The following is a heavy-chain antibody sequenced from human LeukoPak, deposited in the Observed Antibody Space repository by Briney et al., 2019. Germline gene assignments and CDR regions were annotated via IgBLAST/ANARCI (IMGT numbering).Heavy chain of an antibody. CDR3: ARVGYDILTGSRGGAGYYYYYYMDV. CDR1: GGSISSYY. V-gene: IGHV4-59*01. J-gene: IGHJ6*03. CDR2: IYYSGST. D-gene: IGHD3-9*01. Sequence: SSETLSLTCTVSGGSISSYYWSWIRQPPGKGLEWIGYIYYSGSTNYNPSLKSRVTISVDTSKNQFSLKLSSVTAADTAVYYCARVGYDILTGSRGGAGYYYYYYMDVWGKGTTVTVSS.